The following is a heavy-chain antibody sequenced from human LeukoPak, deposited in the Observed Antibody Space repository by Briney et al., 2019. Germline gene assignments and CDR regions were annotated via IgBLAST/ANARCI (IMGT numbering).Heavy chain of an antibody. V-gene: IGHV3-23*01. CDR2: LSDSGRST. CDR3: AKDFGHDSRPHDY. Sequence: GGSLRLSCAASGFTFSNYGMSWVRQAPGKGLEWVSSLSDSGRSTYYTDSVKGRFTISRDNSKNTLYLQMNSLRAEDTALYYCAKDFGHDSRPHDYWGQGTLVTVSS. J-gene: IGHJ4*02. CDR1: GFTFSNYG. D-gene: IGHD3-22*01.